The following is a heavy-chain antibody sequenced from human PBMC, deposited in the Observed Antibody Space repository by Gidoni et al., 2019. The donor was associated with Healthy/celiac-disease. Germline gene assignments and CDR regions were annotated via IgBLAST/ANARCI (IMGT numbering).Heavy chain of an antibody. D-gene: IGHD5-18*01. V-gene: IGHV3-7*01. CDR2: IKQDGSEK. CDR1: GFTFSSYW. J-gene: IGHJ5*02. Sequence: EVQLVESGGGLVQPGGSLRLSCAASGFTFSSYWMSWVRQAPGKGLEWVANIKQDGSEKYYVDSVKGRFTISRDNAKNSLYLQMNSLRAEDTAVYYCARGVDTAMVRTNWFDPWGQGTLVTVSS. CDR3: ARGVDTAMVRTNWFDP.